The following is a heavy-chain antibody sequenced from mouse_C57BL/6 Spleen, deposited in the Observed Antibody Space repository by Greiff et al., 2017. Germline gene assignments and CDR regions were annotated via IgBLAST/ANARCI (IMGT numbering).Heavy chain of an antibody. Sequence: VQLQQSGAELVKPGASVKMSCKASGYTFTSYWITWVKQRPGQGLEWIGDIYPGSGSTNYNQKFKSKATLTVDTSSSTAYLQLSSLTSEDSAVYYCARPLLLLCFDVWGTGTTVTVSS. CDR2: IYPGSGST. D-gene: IGHD1-1*01. V-gene: IGHV1-55*01. CDR1: GYTFTSYW. J-gene: IGHJ1*03. CDR3: ARPLLLLCFDV.